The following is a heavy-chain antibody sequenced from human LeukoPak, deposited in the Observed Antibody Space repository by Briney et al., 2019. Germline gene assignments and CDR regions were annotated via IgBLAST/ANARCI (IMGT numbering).Heavy chain of an antibody. J-gene: IGHJ3*02. Sequence: ASETLSLTCTVSDGSISSSTYYWGWIRQPPGKGLEWIGSIYYSGTTFYNPSLNSRVTMSVDTSKNQFSLKLSSVTATDTVVYFCARSVDAYNFGAFDIWGQGTMVTVSS. CDR3: ARSVDAYNFGAFDI. CDR2: IYYSGTT. CDR1: DGSISSSTYY. V-gene: IGHV4-39*01. D-gene: IGHD5-24*01.